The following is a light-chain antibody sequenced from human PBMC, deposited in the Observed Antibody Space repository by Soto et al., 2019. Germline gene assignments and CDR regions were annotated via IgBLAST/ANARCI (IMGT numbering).Light chain of an antibody. V-gene: IGKV3-20*01. CDR1: QSVAGSF. Sequence: PGERVTRSCRASQSVAGSFLICYQLQPGQAPRLLIYGASSRATGIPDRFSGSGSGTDFTLTISRLEPEDFSVYYCHQYGTAPLTFGPGIKVDIK. CDR3: HQYGTAPLT. CDR2: GAS. J-gene: IGKJ3*01.